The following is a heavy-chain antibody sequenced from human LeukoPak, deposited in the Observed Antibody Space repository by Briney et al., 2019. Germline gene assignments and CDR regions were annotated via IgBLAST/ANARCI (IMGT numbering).Heavy chain of an antibody. Sequence: GGSLRLSCAASGFTFSNYYMSWIRQAPGKGLEWVSYISGSGSTIYYADSVKGRFTISRDNAKNSLYLQMNSLRAEDTAVYYCARAPYYYDSSGSLDYWGQGTLVTVSS. CDR2: ISGSGSTI. J-gene: IGHJ4*02. CDR3: ARAPYYYDSSGSLDY. CDR1: GFTFSNYY. D-gene: IGHD3-22*01. V-gene: IGHV3-11*01.